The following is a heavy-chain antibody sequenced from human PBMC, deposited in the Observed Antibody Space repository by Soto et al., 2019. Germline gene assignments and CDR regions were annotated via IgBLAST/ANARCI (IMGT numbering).Heavy chain of an antibody. D-gene: IGHD1-26*01. V-gene: IGHV4-4*07. J-gene: IGHJ5*02. CDR1: GGSISSYY. CDR2: IYTSGST. CDR3: ERDLLIVGATGWLDP. Sequence: SETLSLTCTVSGGSISSYYWSWIRQPAGKGLEWIGRIYTSGSTNYNPSLKSRVTMSVDTSKNQFSLKLSSVTAADTAVYYCERDLLIVGATGWLDPWGQGTLVTVYS.